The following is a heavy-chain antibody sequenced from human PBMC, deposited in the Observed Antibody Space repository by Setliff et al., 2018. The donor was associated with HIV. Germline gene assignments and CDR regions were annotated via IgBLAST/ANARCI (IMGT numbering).Heavy chain of an antibody. V-gene: IGHV3-23*01. CDR3: AKQMKSMGPYDGFDI. J-gene: IGHJ3*02. D-gene: IGHD3-10*01. CDR1: GFTFRSYA. CDR2: MSGSGVST. Sequence: GGSLRLSCAASGFTFRSYAMSWVRQAPGRGLEWVSVMSGSGVSTHYVDSVKGRFTISRDNSKNTLYLQMNTLRAEDTAIYYCAKQMKSMGPYDGFDIWGQGTMVTVSS.